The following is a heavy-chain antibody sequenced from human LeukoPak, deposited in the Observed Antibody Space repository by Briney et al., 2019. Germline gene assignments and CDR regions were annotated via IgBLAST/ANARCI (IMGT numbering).Heavy chain of an antibody. CDR2: IYPGDSDT. D-gene: IGHD3-10*01. CDR3: ASGDGLRGSGSYYIWPFDY. V-gene: IGHV5-51*01. Sequence: GESLKISCKGSGYSFTSYWIGWVRQMPGKGLEWMGIIYPGDSDTRYSPSFQGQVTISADKSISTAYLQWSSLKASDTAIYYCASGDGLRGSGSYYIWPFDYWGQGTLVTVSS. J-gene: IGHJ4*02. CDR1: GYSFTSYW.